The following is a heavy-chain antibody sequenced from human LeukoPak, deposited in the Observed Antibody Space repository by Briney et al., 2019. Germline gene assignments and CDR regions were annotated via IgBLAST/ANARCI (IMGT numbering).Heavy chain of an antibody. Sequence: GGSLRLSCAASGFTLSGNSINWARQAPGKGLVWVSSFYDDGTTLYADSVKGRFTISSDNAKNTVYLQMNSLRGEDTAVYYCTGSGGNTYWGQGTMVTVSS. CDR1: GFTLSGNS. J-gene: IGHJ3*01. V-gene: IGHV3-74*01. CDR2: FYDDGTT. CDR3: TGSGGNTY. D-gene: IGHD6-19*01.